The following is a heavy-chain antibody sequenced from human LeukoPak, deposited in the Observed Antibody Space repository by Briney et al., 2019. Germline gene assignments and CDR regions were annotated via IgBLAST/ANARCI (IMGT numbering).Heavy chain of an antibody. CDR2: INWNGGST. Sequence: PSETLSLTCAVYGGSFSGYYWSWIRQPPGKGLEWVSGINWNGGSTGYADSVKGRFTISRDNAKNSLYLQMNSLRAEDTALYYCARGGITIFGVVNPPDVWGKGTTVTVSS. CDR1: GGSFSGYY. V-gene: IGHV3-20*04. CDR3: ARGGITIFGVVNPPDV. D-gene: IGHD3-3*01. J-gene: IGHJ6*04.